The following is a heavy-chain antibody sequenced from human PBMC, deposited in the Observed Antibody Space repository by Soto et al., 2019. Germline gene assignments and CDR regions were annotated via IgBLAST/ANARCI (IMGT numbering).Heavy chain of an antibody. D-gene: IGHD3-10*01. CDR1: GYTFTGYY. CDR2: INPNSGGT. Sequence: GASVKVSCKASGYTFTGYYMHWVRQAPGQGLEWMGWINPNSGGTNYAQKFQGWVTMTRDTSISTAYMELSRLRSDDTAVYYCARDGSDGANYYGSGSYYYYYGMDVWGQGTTVTVSS. V-gene: IGHV1-2*04. J-gene: IGHJ6*02. CDR3: ARDGSDGANYYGSGSYYYYYGMDV.